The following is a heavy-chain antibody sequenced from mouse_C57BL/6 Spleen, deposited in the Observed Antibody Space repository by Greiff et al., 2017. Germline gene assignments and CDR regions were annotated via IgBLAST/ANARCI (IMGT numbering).Heavy chain of an antibody. CDR3: ARGYYGAY. V-gene: IGHV1-55*01. CDR1: GYTFTSYW. D-gene: IGHD1-2*01. CDR2: IYPGSGST. J-gene: IGHJ3*01. Sequence: VQLQQPGASVKMSCKASGYTFTSYWLTWVKQRPGQGLEWIGDIYPGSGSTNYNEKFKSKATLTVDTSSSTAYMQLSSLTSEVSAVYYCARGYYGAYWGQGTLVTVSA.